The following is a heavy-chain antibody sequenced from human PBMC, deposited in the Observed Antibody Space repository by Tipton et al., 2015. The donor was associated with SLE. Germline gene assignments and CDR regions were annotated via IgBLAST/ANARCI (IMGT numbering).Heavy chain of an antibody. J-gene: IGHJ4*02. CDR2: IYYSGST. D-gene: IGHD3-3*01. CDR1: GGSISSYY. CDR3: ARDGGGDMLDF. Sequence: TLSLTCTVSGGSISSYYWSWIRRPPGKGLEWIGYIYYSGSTNYNPSLTSRVTMSVDTSKNQFSLKLTSLTAADTAIYFCARDGGGDMLDFWGQGALVAVSS. V-gene: IGHV4-59*01.